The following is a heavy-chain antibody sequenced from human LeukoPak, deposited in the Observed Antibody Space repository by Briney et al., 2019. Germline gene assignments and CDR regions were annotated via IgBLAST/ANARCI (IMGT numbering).Heavy chain of an antibody. CDR3: ARARILRWFDP. CDR1: GGSISSSSYY. D-gene: IGHD4-17*01. V-gene: IGHV4-39*07. J-gene: IGHJ5*02. Sequence: SETLSLTCTVSGGSISSSSYYWSWIRQPPGKGLEWIGEINHSGSTNYNPSLKSRVTISVDTSKNQFSLKLSSVTAADTAVYYCARARILRWFDPWGQGTLVTVSS. CDR2: INHSGST.